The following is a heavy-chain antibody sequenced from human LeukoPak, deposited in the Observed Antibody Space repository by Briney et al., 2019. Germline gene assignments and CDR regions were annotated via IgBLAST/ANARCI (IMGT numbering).Heavy chain of an antibody. CDR3: ARGGTAVTTNYFDY. J-gene: IGHJ4*02. Sequence: ASVKVSCKPSGYTFTSYYLHWVRQAPGQGLEGMGIISPSGGDTTYAQRFQDRLTMTRDTSTSTVYMELSSLRSEDTAVYYCARGGTAVTTNYFDYWGQGTLVTVSS. D-gene: IGHD4-23*01. CDR1: GYTFTSYY. CDR2: ISPSGGDT. V-gene: IGHV1-46*01.